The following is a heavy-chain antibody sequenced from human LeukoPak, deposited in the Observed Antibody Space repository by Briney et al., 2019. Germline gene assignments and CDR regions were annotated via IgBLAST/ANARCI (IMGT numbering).Heavy chain of an antibody. J-gene: IGHJ5*02. CDR2: ITASSTTI. Sequence: GGSLRLSCAASGFSFSDYEMNWVRQAPGKGLEWISYITASSTTIYYADSVKGRFTISRDNAKNSLYLQMNGLRGEDTAAYYCAKGPGARGFFNWFDPWGQGTLVTVSS. CDR1: GFSFSDYE. CDR3: AKGPGARGFFNWFDP. V-gene: IGHV3-48*03. D-gene: IGHD5-12*01.